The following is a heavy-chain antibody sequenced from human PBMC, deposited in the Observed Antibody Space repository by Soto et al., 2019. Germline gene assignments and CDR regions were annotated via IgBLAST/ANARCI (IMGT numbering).Heavy chain of an antibody. V-gene: IGHV1-18*01. Sequence: ASVKVSCKASGYTFNSYGISWVRQAPGQGLEWMGWISAYNGNTNYAQKLQGRVTMTTDTSTSTAYMELRSLRSDVTAVYYCARVKGSGWLNWFDPWGQGTPVTSPQ. CDR3: ARVKGSGWLNWFDP. J-gene: IGHJ5*02. D-gene: IGHD6-19*01. CDR2: ISAYNGNT. CDR1: GYTFNSYG.